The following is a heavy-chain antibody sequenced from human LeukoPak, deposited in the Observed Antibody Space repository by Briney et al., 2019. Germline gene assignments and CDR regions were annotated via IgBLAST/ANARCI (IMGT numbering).Heavy chain of an antibody. V-gene: IGHV4-59*12. D-gene: IGHD3-16*02. Sequence: SETLSLTCTVSGGSISSYYWGWIRQPPGKGLEWIGYIYYSGSTNYNPSLKSRVTISVDTSKNQFSLKLSSVTAADTAVYYCASSFYDYVWGSYRPRWFDPWGQGTLVTVSS. CDR2: IYYSGST. J-gene: IGHJ5*02. CDR1: GGSISSYY. CDR3: ASSFYDYVWGSYRPRWFDP.